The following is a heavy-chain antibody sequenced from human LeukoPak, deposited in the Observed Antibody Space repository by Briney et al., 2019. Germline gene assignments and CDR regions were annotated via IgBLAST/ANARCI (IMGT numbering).Heavy chain of an antibody. V-gene: IGHV3-30*03. CDR1: GFTFSSYG. CDR3: ARDRGVVVAATEFDY. CDR2: ISYDGSNK. J-gene: IGHJ4*02. Sequence: GGSLRLSCAASGFTFSSYGMHWVRQAPGKGLEWVAVISYDGSNKYYADSVKGRFTISRDNSKNTLYLQMNSLRAEDTAVYYCARDRGVVVAATEFDYWGQGTLVTVSS. D-gene: IGHD2-15*01.